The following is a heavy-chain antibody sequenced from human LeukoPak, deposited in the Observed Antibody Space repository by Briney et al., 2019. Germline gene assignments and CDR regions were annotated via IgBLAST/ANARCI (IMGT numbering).Heavy chain of an antibody. CDR3: ARRKYGDDDPYLDF. D-gene: IGHD4-17*01. Sequence: SETLSLTCTVSSGSISSYLWSWIRQPRGKGLEWIGYISYSGSTNYNPSLKRRVTISVDTSRNQFSLKLNSVTAADTAVYYCARRKYGDDDPYLDFRGQGTLVTGSS. V-gene: IGHV4-59*08. CDR1: SGSISSYL. CDR2: ISYSGST. J-gene: IGHJ4*02.